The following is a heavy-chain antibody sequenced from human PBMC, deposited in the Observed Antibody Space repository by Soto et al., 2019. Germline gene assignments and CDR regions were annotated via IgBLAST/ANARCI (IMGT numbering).Heavy chain of an antibody. D-gene: IGHD5-12*01. CDR3: ARSDGYNFDY. CDR1: DGSISSGGYY. Sequence: QVQLQESGPGLVKPSQTLSLTCTVSDGSISSGGYYWSWIRQHPGKGLEWIGYIYYSGTTYYNTSLKSRVAISIDTSKDQFSLNLNSVTAADTAVYYCARSDGYNFDYWGQGTLVTVSS. J-gene: IGHJ4*02. CDR2: IYYSGTT. V-gene: IGHV4-31*03.